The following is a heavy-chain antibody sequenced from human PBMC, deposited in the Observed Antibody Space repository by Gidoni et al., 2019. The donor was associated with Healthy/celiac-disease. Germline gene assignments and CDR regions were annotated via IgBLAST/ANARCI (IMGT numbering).Heavy chain of an antibody. CDR2: IYYSGST. J-gene: IGHJ3*02. Sequence: QVQLQESGPGLVKPSETLSLTCTVPGGSISSYYWSWIRQPPGKGLEWIGYIYYSGSTNYNPSLKSRVTISVDTSKNQFSLKLSSVTAADTAVYYCAREVSGARDGYNLGDAFDIWGQGTMVTVSS. D-gene: IGHD5-12*01. CDR3: AREVSGARDGYNLGDAFDI. V-gene: IGHV4-59*01. CDR1: GGSISSYY.